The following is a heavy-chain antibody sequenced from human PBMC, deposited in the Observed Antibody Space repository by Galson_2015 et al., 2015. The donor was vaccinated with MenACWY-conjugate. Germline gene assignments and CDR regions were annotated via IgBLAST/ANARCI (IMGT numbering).Heavy chain of an antibody. J-gene: IGHJ4*02. Sequence: SLRLRCAAAGFTFNNYWMHWVRQPPGKGLEWISYNKADGSFSNYADSVKGRFTISTDNAKNMVYLQMDGLGDEDTAVYFCARDNNWSFDSWGQGTLVTVSS. CDR2: NKADGSFS. V-gene: IGHV3-74*01. CDR1: GFTFNNYW. CDR3: ARDNNWSFDS. D-gene: IGHD1-1*01.